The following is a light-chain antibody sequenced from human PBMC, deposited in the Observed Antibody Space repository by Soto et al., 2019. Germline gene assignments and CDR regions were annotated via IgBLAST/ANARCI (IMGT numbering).Light chain of an antibody. J-gene: IGLJ2*01. CDR1: SSNIGAGYD. CDR2: GNT. V-gene: IGLV1-40*01. Sequence: QSVLTQPPSVSGAPGQRVTISCTGRSSNIGAGYDVHWYQQLPGRAPKLLIYGNTNRPSGVPDRCAGSKSGTSASLAITGLQAEDDADYYCLSFDSSLSVVFGGGTKLAFL. CDR3: LSFDSSLSVV.